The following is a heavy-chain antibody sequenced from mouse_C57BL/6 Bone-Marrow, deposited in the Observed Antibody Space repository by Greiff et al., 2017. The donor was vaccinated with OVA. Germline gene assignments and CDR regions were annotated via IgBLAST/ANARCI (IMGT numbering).Heavy chain of an antibody. CDR1: GYTFTSYW. CDR3: ARSDDDDGH. J-gene: IGHJ2*01. Sequence: VQLQQPGAELVKPGASVETSCKASGYTFTSYWVTWVKQRPGQGLEWIGDIYPGSGSTNYNEKFKSKATLTVDTSSSTAYMQLSSLTSEDSAVYYGARSDDDDGHWGQGTTLTVSS. D-gene: IGHD1-1*01. V-gene: IGHV1-55*01. CDR2: IYPGSGST.